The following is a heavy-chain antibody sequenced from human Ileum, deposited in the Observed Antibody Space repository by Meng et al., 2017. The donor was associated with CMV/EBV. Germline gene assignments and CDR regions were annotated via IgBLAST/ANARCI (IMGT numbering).Heavy chain of an antibody. CDR1: DGSFSDYF. D-gene: IGHD3-10*01. CDR2: INHSGRT. CDR3: ARGQRITLVRGGRFDP. Sequence: YDGSFSDYFWACVRQPPAKGLEWIGEINHSGRTNYNASLKSRVTISVDTSKNQFSLTLSSVTAADTAVYYCARGQRITLVRGGRFDPWGQGTLVTVSS. J-gene: IGHJ5*02. V-gene: IGHV4-34*01.